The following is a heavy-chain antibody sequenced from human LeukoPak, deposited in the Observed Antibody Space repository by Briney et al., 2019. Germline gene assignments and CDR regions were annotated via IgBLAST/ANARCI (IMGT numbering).Heavy chain of an antibody. CDR3: ARDYGDIVVVSYNAFYI. CDR2: INPNSGGT. D-gene: IGHD2-21*01. J-gene: IGHJ3*02. V-gene: IGHV1-2*02. CDR1: GYTFTGYY. Sequence: GASVKVSCKASGYTFTGYYMHWVRQAPGQGLEWMGWINPNSGGTNYAQKFQGRVTMTRDTSISTAYMELSRLRSDDTAVYYCARDYGDIVVVSYNAFYIWGQGTMVTVSS.